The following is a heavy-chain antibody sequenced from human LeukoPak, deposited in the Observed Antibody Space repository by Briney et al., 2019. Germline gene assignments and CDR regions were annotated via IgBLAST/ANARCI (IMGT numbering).Heavy chain of an antibody. CDR3: ARVRSSGYPPPPAFDY. D-gene: IGHD3-22*01. Sequence: SETLSLTCTVSGGSISSYYWRWIRQPPGKGLKWMGYIYYSGSTNYNPSLRRRVTISVDTSKDQFSLKLSSVTAADTAVYYCARVRSSGYPPPPAFDYWGQGTLVTVSS. CDR2: IYYSGST. V-gene: IGHV4-59*01. J-gene: IGHJ4*02. CDR1: GGSISSYY.